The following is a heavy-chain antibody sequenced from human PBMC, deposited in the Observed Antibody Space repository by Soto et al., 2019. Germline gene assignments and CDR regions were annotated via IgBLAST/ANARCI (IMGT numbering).Heavy chain of an antibody. J-gene: IGHJ4*02. D-gene: IGHD3-16*01. CDR2: MYYSGGS. CDR1: GASMNNYY. Sequence: SETLSLTCTVSGASMNNYYGSWVRQPPGKGLEWIGYMYYSGGSNSNPSLKGRVTISVDTSKNQISLKLTSVTAADTAVYYCVRSGRSFGGVMWGQGTLVTVSS. CDR3: VRSGRSFGGVM. V-gene: IGHV4-59*01.